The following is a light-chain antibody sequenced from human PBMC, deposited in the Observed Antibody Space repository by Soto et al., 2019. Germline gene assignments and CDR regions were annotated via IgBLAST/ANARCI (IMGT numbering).Light chain of an antibody. J-gene: IGLJ2*01. CDR1: SSDVGSYNY. CDR3: SSFTTSGSVI. Sequence: QSALTQPASVSGSPGQSIAIPCTGTSSDVGSYNYVSWYQQHPGKVPKLMISDVNFRPSGVSDRFSGSKSGNTASLTISGLQAEDEADYYCSSFTTSGSVIFGGGTKLTVL. V-gene: IGLV2-14*03. CDR2: DVN.